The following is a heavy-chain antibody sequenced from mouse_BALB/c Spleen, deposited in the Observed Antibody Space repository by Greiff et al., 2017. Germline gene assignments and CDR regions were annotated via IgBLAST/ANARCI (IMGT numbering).Heavy chain of an antibody. Sequence: QVQLMESGAELVRPGASVTLSCKASGYTFTDYDMNWVKQTPVHGLEWIGAIDTETGGTAYNQTFKGKATLTADKSSSTAYMELRSLTTEDSAVYYCTRWDWFAYWGQGTLVTVSA. V-gene: IGHV1-15*01. J-gene: IGHJ3*01. CDR2: IDTETGGT. CDR1: GYTFTDYD. CDR3: TRWDWFAY. D-gene: IGHD4-1*01.